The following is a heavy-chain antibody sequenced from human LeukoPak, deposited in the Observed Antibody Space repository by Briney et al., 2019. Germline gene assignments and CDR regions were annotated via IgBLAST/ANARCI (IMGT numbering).Heavy chain of an antibody. CDR1: GFTFSNFG. J-gene: IGHJ4*02. CDR3: AKDGVGGTHADY. D-gene: IGHD1-26*01. CDR2: IWYDGSNK. V-gene: IGHV3-33*06. Sequence: PGGSLRLSCATSGFTFSNFGMHWVRQAPGKGQEWVAVIWYDGSNKFYADSVKGRFTISRDNSKNTLFLQMNSLRAEDTAVYYCAKDGVGGTHADYWGQGTLVTVSS.